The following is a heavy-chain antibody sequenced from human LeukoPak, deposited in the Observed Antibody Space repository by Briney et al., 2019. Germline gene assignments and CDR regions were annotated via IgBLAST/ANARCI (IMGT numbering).Heavy chain of an antibody. CDR2: ISANNGKT. D-gene: IGHD3-10*01. J-gene: IGHJ5*02. Sequence: ASVTVSCKASVYTFTSYGIIWVRQAPGQGLEWLGWISANNGKTNYAQKFLGRVTMTTDTSTSTAYMELRSLRSEDTAVYYCASGGLGRHWFDPWGQGTLVTVSS. CDR3: ASGGLGRHWFDP. V-gene: IGHV1-18*01. CDR1: VYTFTSYG.